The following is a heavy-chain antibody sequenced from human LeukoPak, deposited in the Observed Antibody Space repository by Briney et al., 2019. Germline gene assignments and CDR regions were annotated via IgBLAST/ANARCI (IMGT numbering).Heavy chain of an antibody. CDR1: GYTFTSYY. V-gene: IGHV1-46*01. D-gene: IGHD3-9*01. CDR3: ARDRRPLRYFDWSKPEFDY. CDR2: INPSGGST. Sequence: ASVKVSCKASGYTFTSYYMHWVRQAPGQGLEWMGIINPSGGSTSYAQKFQGRVTMTRDTSTSTVYMELSSLRSEDTAVYYCARDRRPLRYFDWSKPEFDYWGQGTLVTVPS. J-gene: IGHJ4*02.